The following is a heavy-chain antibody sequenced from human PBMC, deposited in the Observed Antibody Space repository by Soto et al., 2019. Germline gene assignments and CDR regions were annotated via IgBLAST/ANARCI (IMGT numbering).Heavy chain of an antibody. CDR1: GGSVSSGSYY. Sequence: SETLSLTCTVSGGSVSSGSYYWSWIRQPPGKGLEWIGYIYYSGSTNYNPSLKSRVTISVDTSKNQFSLKLSSVTAADTAVYYCARVPGIQLGYYYYYGMDVWGQGTTVTVSS. J-gene: IGHJ6*02. CDR2: IYYSGST. V-gene: IGHV4-61*01. CDR3: ARVPGIQLGYYYYYGMDV. D-gene: IGHD5-18*01.